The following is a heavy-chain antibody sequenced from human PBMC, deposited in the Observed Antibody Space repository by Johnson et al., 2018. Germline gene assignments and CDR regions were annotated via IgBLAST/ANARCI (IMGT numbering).Heavy chain of an antibody. Sequence: VQLQESGGGLVQPGGSLRLSCAASGFTFSSYWMHWVRQDPGKGLVWVSRINSDGSIKNYADSVKGRFTISRDNAKNTLYLQMNSLRAEDTAVYYCARGRSGYYYYYMDVWGKGTTVTVSS. CDR1: GFTFSSYW. CDR2: INSDGSIK. V-gene: IGHV3-74*01. D-gene: IGHD3-3*01. CDR3: ARGRSGYYYYYMDV. J-gene: IGHJ6*03.